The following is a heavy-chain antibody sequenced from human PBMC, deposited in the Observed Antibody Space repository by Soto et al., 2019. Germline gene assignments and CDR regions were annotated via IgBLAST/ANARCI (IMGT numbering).Heavy chain of an antibody. CDR1: GGSISSYY. CDR3: ARCGLDYGMDV. Sequence: QVQLQESGPGLVKPSETLSLTCTVSGGSISSYYWCWTRQPAGKGLEWIGRFYPTGKTNYNPSLQIRLTMSADTSRTQFSLNLTSVTAADTAVYYCARCGLDYGMDVWGQGTTVTVSS. CDR2: FYPTGKT. J-gene: IGHJ6*02. D-gene: IGHD3-16*01. V-gene: IGHV4-4*07.